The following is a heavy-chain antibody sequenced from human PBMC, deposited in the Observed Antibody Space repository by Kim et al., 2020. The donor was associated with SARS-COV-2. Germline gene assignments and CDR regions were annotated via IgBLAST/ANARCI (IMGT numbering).Heavy chain of an antibody. Sequence: SETLSLTCTVSGGSISSYYWSWIRQPPGKGLEWIGYIYYSGSTNYNPSLKSRVTISVDTSKNQFSLKLSSVTAADTAVYYCARDERRWFDPWGQGTLVTV. D-gene: IGHD6-25*01. J-gene: IGHJ5*02. V-gene: IGHV4-59*01. CDR3: ARDERRWFDP. CDR2: IYYSGST. CDR1: GGSISSYY.